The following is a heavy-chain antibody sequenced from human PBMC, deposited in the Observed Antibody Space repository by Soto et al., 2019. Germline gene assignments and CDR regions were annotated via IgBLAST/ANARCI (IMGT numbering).Heavy chain of an antibody. Sequence: SSETLSLTCAVYGWSFSGYYWSWIRQPPGKGLEWIGEINHSGSTNYNPSLKSRVTISVDTSKNQFSLKLSSVTAADTAVYYCARALYDYVWGSYRRYNWFDPWGQGTLVTVSS. D-gene: IGHD3-16*02. CDR3: ARALYDYVWGSYRRYNWFDP. J-gene: IGHJ5*02. CDR1: GWSFSGYY. V-gene: IGHV4-34*01. CDR2: INHSGST.